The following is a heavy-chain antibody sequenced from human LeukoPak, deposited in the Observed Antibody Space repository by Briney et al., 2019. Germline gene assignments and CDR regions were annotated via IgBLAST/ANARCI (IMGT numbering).Heavy chain of an antibody. V-gene: IGHV1-8*01. Sequence: ASVKVSCKAFGYTFTSYDINWVRQATGQGLEWMGWMNPNSGNTGYAQKFQGRVTMTRNTSISTAYMELSSLRSEDTAVYYCARGGGIYYDFWSGYETYFDYWGQGTLVTVSS. D-gene: IGHD3-3*01. CDR3: ARGGGIYYDFWSGYETYFDY. CDR1: GYTFTSYD. J-gene: IGHJ4*02. CDR2: MNPNSGNT.